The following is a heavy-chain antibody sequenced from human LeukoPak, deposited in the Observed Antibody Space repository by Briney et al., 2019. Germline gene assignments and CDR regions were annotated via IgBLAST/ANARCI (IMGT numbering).Heavy chain of an antibody. V-gene: IGHV1-2*04. Sequence: ASVKVSCRASGYTFTGYYMHWVRQAPGQGLEWMGWINPNSGGTNYAQKFQGWVTMTRDTSISTAYMELSRLRSDDTAVYYCARGLVYYDILRNYFDYWGQGTLVTVSS. D-gene: IGHD3-9*01. CDR3: ARGLVYYDILRNYFDY. CDR2: INPNSGGT. J-gene: IGHJ4*02. CDR1: GYTFTGYY.